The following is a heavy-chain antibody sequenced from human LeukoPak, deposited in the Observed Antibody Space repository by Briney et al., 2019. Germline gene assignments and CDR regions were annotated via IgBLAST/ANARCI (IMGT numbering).Heavy chain of an antibody. J-gene: IGHJ6*02. D-gene: IGHD3-3*01. CDR1: GFSFSDYS. V-gene: IGHV3-21*06. CDR2: ISSKGTYI. Sequence: GGSLRLSCAASGFSFSDYSMNWVRQAPGKGPEWVSLISSKGTYIDYADSVQGRFTISRDNARNSLYLQMNSLRAEDTAVYYCARDLGVYYDFWSGYYTGMISGWDYYYGMDVWGQGTTVTVSS. CDR3: ARDLGVYYDFWSGYYTGMISGWDYYYGMDV.